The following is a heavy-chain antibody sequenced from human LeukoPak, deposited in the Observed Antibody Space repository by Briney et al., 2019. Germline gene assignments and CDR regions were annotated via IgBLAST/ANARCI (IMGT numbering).Heavy chain of an antibody. CDR3: ANIRTRGAVAVLD. Sequence: SETLSLTCTVSGGSISSSSYYWGWIRQPPGKGLEWIGSIYYSGSTYYNPSLKSRVTISVDTSKNQFSLKLSSVTAADTAVYYCANIRTRGAVAVLDWGQGTLDTVSS. CDR1: GGSISSSSYY. J-gene: IGHJ4*02. D-gene: IGHD6-19*01. V-gene: IGHV4-39*01. CDR2: IYYSGST.